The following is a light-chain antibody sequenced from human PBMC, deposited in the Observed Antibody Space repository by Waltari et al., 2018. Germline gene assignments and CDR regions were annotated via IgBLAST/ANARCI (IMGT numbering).Light chain of an antibody. CDR2: CAS. Sequence: SLSPGERGPLSCRASQSVSRFLAWYQQKPGQAPRLRIYCASTRATGIPDRFSGSGSGTDFSLTISRLEPEDFAVYYCQKYDRLPATFGQGTKVEIQ. V-gene: IGKV3-20*01. CDR1: QSVSRF. CDR3: QKYDRLPAT. J-gene: IGKJ1*01.